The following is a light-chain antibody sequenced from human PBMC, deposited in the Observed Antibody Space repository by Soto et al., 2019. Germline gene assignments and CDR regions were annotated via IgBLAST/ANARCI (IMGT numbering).Light chain of an antibody. Sequence: EIVLTQSPGTLSLSPGERATLSCRASQSVSSSYLAWYQQKPGQAPRLLIYGESSRATGIPDRFSGSGSGTDFTLTISRLEPEDFAAYYCQQYGSSPPITFGQGTRLEIK. CDR3: QQYGSSPPIT. V-gene: IGKV3-20*01. J-gene: IGKJ5*01. CDR1: QSVSSSY. CDR2: GES.